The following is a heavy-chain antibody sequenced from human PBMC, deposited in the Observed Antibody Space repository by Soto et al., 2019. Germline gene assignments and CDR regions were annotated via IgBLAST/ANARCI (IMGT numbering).Heavy chain of an antibody. CDR3: GRHGGG. J-gene: IGHJ4*01. CDR1: GFTFNTYD. V-gene: IGHV3-23*01. Sequence: EVQRLESGGGLVQPGGSLRLSCAASGFTFNTYDMSWVRQAPGTGLEWVSSIATTGETTFYADSVRGRFTISRDNSKNTLLLQINTLRADDTAIYYCGRHGGGWGHGTLVTVSS. CDR2: IATTGETT. D-gene: IGHD2-15*01.